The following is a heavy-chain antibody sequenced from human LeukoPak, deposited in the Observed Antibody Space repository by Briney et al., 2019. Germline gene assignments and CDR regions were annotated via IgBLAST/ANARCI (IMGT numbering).Heavy chain of an antibody. V-gene: IGHV3-48*01. CDR1: GFTFSSFI. D-gene: IGHD7-27*01. Sequence: GGSLRLSCAASGFTFSSFILNWVRQAPGKGLEWVSYISYSTNAIYYADSVKGRFTISRDNAKNSLYLQMNSLRAEDTAVYYCARVPNWGFAYYFDDWGQGTLVTVSS. J-gene: IGHJ4*02. CDR3: ARVPNWGFAYYFDD. CDR2: ISYSTNAI.